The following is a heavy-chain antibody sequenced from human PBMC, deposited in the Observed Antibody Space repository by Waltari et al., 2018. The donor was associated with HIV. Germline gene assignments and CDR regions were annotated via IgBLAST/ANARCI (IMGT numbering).Heavy chain of an antibody. CDR2: IYPRESET. CDR3: TRQHYRGGEVAY. CDR1: GYSFPGYW. J-gene: IGHJ4*02. V-gene: IGHV5-51*01. D-gene: IGHD3-10*01. Sequence: EVQLLQSGAEVKKPGESLNISCKGSGYSFPGYWIGCVRQKPGNGLEWMGIIYPRESETSLTPSFQGQVTISADKSIHTAYLHWTSLKASDTAIYYCTRQHYRGGEVAYWGQGTLVTVSS.